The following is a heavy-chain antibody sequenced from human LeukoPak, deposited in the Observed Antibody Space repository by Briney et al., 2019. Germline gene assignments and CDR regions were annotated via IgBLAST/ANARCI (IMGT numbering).Heavy chain of an antibody. CDR3: ARSGDYYDSSGYYSFDY. Sequence: EPSETLSLTCTVSGGSISSYYWSWIRQPPGKGLEWIGYIYYSGSTNYNPSLKSRVTISVDTSKNQFSLKLSSVTAADTAVYYCARSGDYYDSSGYYSFDYWGQGTLVTVSS. J-gene: IGHJ4*02. V-gene: IGHV4-59*01. CDR1: GGSISSYY. D-gene: IGHD3-22*01. CDR2: IYYSGST.